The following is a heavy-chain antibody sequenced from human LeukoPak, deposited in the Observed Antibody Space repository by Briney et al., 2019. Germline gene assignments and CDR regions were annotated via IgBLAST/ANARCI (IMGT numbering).Heavy chain of an antibody. CDR1: GFTFADYG. V-gene: IGHV3-23*01. Sequence: GGSLRLSCVASGFTFADYGMNWVRQAPGKGLEWVSGISGSGMSTYYADSVQGRFTVSRDNSKSTMYLQMNSLRAEDTAVYYCASNAMAVNYWGQGTLVTVSS. D-gene: IGHD5-18*01. CDR3: ASNAMAVNY. CDR2: ISGSGMST. J-gene: IGHJ4*02.